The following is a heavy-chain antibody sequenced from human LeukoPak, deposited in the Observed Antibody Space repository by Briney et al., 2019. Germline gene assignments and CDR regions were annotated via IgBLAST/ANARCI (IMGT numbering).Heavy chain of an antibody. J-gene: IGHJ4*02. D-gene: IGHD3-10*01. Sequence: SETLSLTCTVSGGAISSDYWSWIRQPPGKGLEWIGYIYYSGSTNYNPSLKSRVTISVDTSKNQFSLKLGSVTAADTAMYYCARQGGSGSYIAYWGQGTLVTVSS. CDR3: ARQGGSGSYIAY. CDR1: GGAISSDY. CDR2: IYYSGST. V-gene: IGHV4-59*08.